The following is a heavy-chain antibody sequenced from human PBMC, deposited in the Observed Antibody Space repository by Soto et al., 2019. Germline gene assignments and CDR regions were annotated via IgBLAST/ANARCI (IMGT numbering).Heavy chain of an antibody. Sequence: GASVKVSCKASGGTFSSYAISWVRQAPGQGLEWMGGIIPIFGTANYAQKFQGRVTITADESTSTAYMELSSLRSEDTAVYYCTRREGYCSSTNCPNWFDPWGQGTLVTVSS. CDR1: GGTFSSYA. D-gene: IGHD2-2*01. V-gene: IGHV1-69*13. CDR3: TRREGYCSSTNCPNWFDP. J-gene: IGHJ5*02. CDR2: IIPIFGTA.